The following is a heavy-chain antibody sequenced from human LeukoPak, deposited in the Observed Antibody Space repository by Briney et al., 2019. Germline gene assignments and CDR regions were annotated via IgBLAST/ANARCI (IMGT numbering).Heavy chain of an antibody. D-gene: IGHD3-16*01. Sequence: GGSLRLSCTASGFTFSSYAMSWVRQAPGKGLEWVSAISGGSRDYADSVKGRFTISRDNSKNTLYLQMNSLRAEDTAVYYCAKDLSYAGLWGQGTLVTVSS. CDR3: AKDLSYAGL. V-gene: IGHV3-23*01. CDR1: GFTFSSYA. J-gene: IGHJ4*02. CDR2: ISGGSR.